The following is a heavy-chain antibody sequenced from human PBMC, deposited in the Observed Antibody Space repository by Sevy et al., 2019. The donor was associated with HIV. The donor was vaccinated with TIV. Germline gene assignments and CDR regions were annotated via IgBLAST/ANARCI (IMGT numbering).Heavy chain of an antibody. Sequence: SQTLSLTCAISGDSVSSIRTSWNWIRQSPSRGLEWLGRTYYRSKWYNDYATSVKSRITINADTSKNQFSLQLKTVTPEDTAVYYCAERTNDVFYYGMDVWGQGTTVTVSS. V-gene: IGHV6-1*01. J-gene: IGHJ6*02. CDR1: GDSVSSIRTS. CDR2: TYYRSKWYN. CDR3: AERTNDVFYYGMDV.